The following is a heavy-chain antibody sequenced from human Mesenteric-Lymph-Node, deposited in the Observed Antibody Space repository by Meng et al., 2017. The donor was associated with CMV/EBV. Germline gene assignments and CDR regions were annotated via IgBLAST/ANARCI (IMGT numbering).Heavy chain of an antibody. Sequence: GFSLSTSGVGVGWIRQPPGKALEWLALIYWDDDKRYSTSLKSRLTITKDTSKNQVVLTMTNMDPVDTATYYCARGIAVAGTRSTLDYWGQGTLVTVSS. CDR2: IYWDDDK. J-gene: IGHJ4*02. D-gene: IGHD6-19*01. V-gene: IGHV2-5*02. CDR1: GFSLSTSGVG. CDR3: ARGIAVAGTRSTLDY.